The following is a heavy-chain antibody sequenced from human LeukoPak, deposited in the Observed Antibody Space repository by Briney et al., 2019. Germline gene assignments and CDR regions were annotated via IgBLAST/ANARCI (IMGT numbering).Heavy chain of an antibody. J-gene: IGHJ5*02. Sequence: SETLSLTCTVSGGSISSHYWSWIRQPPGKGLEWIGHIYYSGSTNYNPSLKSRVTISVDTSKNQFSLKLSSVTAADTAVYYCARTSWGFNWFDPWGQGTLVTVSS. V-gene: IGHV4-59*11. D-gene: IGHD2-2*01. CDR2: IYYSGST. CDR1: GGSISSHY. CDR3: ARTSWGFNWFDP.